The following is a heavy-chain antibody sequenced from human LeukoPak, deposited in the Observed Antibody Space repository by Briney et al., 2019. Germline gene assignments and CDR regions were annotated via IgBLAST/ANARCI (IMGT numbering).Heavy chain of an antibody. D-gene: IGHD1-1*01. CDR3: ARVLLERPGIDSFDI. CDR2: LSRSTTTI. V-gene: IGHV3-48*01. Sequence: PGGSLRLSCAASGFTLSYYSMEWVRQAPGEGREWVSHLSRSTTTIYYADSVKGRFTISRDNAKNSLYLQMNSLRADDTAVYYCARVLLERPGIDSFDIWGRGTMVTVSS. J-gene: IGHJ3*02. CDR1: GFTLSYYS.